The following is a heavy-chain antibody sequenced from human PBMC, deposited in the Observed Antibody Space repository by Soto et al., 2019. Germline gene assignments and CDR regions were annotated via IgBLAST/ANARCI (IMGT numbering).Heavy chain of an antibody. V-gene: IGHV2-5*02. CDR2: IYWDDDK. CDR1: GFSLSTSGVG. CDR3: AHRPILLWFEEFFRLDNWFDP. Sequence: QITLKESGPTLVKPTQTLTLTCTFSGFSLSTSGVGVGWIRQPPGKALEWLALIYWDDDKRYSPSLKSRLTITKDTSKNQVVLTMTNMDPVDTATYYCAHRPILLWFEEFFRLDNWFDPWGQGTLVTVSS. J-gene: IGHJ5*02. D-gene: IGHD3-10*01.